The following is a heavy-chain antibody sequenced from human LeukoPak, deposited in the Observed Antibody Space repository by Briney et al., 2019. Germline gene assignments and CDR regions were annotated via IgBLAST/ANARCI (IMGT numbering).Heavy chain of an antibody. Sequence: PGGSLRLSCAASGFAFSSYAMSWVRQAPGKGLEWVSSLSGSGDSTYYADSVKGRFTISRDNSKKTLYLQMNSLRAEDTAVYYCAKVPSYFYGLGSSLDYWGQGTLVTVSS. CDR3: AKVPSYFYGLGSSLDY. CDR1: GFAFSSYA. D-gene: IGHD3-10*01. J-gene: IGHJ4*02. V-gene: IGHV3-23*01. CDR2: LSGSGDST.